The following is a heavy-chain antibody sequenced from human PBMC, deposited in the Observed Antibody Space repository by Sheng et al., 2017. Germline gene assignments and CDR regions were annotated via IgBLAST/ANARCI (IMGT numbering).Heavy chain of an antibody. J-gene: IGHJ4*02. CDR2: IYHSGST. D-gene: IGHD5-18*01. CDR1: GYSISSGYY. V-gene: IGHV4-38-2*02. CDR3: AREGYSYGHFHY. Sequence: VQLQESGPGLVKPSETLSLTCTVSGYSISSGYYWGWIRQPPGKGLEWIGSIYHSGSTYYNPSLKSRVTISVDTSKNQFSLKLSSVTAADTAVYYCAREGYSYGHFHYWGQGTLVTVSS.